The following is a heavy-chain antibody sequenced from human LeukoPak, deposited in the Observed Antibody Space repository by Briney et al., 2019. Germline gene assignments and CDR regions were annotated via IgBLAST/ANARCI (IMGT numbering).Heavy chain of an antibody. V-gene: IGHV1-18*01. J-gene: IGHJ4*02. D-gene: IGHD2-2*01. CDR3: ARGEVSASLYYFDF. Sequence: ASVKVSCKTPGYTFTTYGVSWVRQAPGQGLEWMGWVSGYTGNTNYAERFQGRATMTTDTSTSTVYMELTSLRSDDTAVYYCARGEVSASLYYFDFWGQGTLVTVS. CDR2: VSGYTGNT. CDR1: GYTFTTYG.